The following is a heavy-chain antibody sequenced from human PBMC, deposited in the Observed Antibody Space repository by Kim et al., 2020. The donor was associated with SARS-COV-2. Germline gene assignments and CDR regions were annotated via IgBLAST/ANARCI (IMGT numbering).Heavy chain of an antibody. Sequence: SETLSLTCAVSGGSISSSNWWSWVRQPPGKGLEWIGEIYHSGSTNYNPSLKSRVTISVDKSKNQFSLKLSSVTAADTAVYYCARGSFIPESYNWNYYYYYYYGMDVWGQGTTVTVSS. CDR3: ARGSFIPESYNWNYYYYYYYGMDV. V-gene: IGHV4-4*02. J-gene: IGHJ6*02. CDR1: GGSISSSNW. D-gene: IGHD1-7*01. CDR2: IYHSGST.